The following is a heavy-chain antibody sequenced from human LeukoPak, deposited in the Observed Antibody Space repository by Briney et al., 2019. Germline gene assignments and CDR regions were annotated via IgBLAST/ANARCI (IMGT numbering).Heavy chain of an antibody. Sequence: SETLSLTCTVSGGSISSYYSSWIRQPPGKGLEWIGYIYYSGSTIYNPSLKSRVTISLDTSKNQFSLKLSSVTAADTAVYYCARGGYSYVPYWGQGTLVTVSS. D-gene: IGHD5-18*01. J-gene: IGHJ4*02. CDR2: IYYSGST. V-gene: IGHV4-59*01. CDR1: GGSISSYY. CDR3: ARGGYSYVPY.